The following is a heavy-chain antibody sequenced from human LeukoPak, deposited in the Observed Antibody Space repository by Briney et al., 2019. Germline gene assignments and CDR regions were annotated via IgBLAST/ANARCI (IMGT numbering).Heavy chain of an antibody. V-gene: IGHV3-21*01. D-gene: IGHD4-17*01. J-gene: IGHJ4*02. Sequence: PGGSLRLSCAASGFTFSSYSMNWVRQAPGKGLEWVSSISSSSSYIYYADSVKGRFTISRDNAKNSLYLQMNGLRAEDTAVYYCARGGYGDYDLDYWGQGTLVTVSS. CDR1: GFTFSSYS. CDR2: ISSSSSYI. CDR3: ARGGYGDYDLDY.